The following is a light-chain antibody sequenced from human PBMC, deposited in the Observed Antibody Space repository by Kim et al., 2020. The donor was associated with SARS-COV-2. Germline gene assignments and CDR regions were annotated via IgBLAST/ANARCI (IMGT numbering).Light chain of an antibody. CDR2: GAS. J-gene: IGKJ2*01. V-gene: IGKV3-15*01. CDR1: QSISIN. CDR3: QQYENWPSYT. Sequence: EIVMTQSPATLSVSPGERATLSCRANQSISINLAWYQQRPGQAPRLLIYGASTRATGVPARFSGSGSGTEFTLTISSLQSEDFAAYYCQQYENWPSYTFGQGTNLEI.